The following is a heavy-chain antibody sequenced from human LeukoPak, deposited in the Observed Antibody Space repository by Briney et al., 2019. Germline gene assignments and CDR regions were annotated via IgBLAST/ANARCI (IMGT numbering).Heavy chain of an antibody. CDR3: ARAESFGVVSGGQDATIAFDI. V-gene: IGHV4-39*07. Sequence: PSETLSLTCTVSGGSISSSSYYWGWIRQPPGKGLEWIGSIYYSGSTYYNPSLKSRVTISVDTSKNQFSLKLSSVTAADTAVYYCARAESFGVVSGGQDATIAFDIWGQGTMVTVSS. CDR1: GGSISSSSYY. D-gene: IGHD3-3*01. J-gene: IGHJ3*02. CDR2: IYYSGST.